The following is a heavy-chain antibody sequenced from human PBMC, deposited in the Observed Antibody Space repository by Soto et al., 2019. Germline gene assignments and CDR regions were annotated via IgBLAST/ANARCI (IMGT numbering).Heavy chain of an antibody. CDR2: ISYDGSNK. D-gene: IGHD6-13*01. CDR1: GFTFSSYA. V-gene: IGHV3-30-3*01. CDR3: ARDRVRSAAAGPPYYYYGMDV. J-gene: IGHJ6*02. Sequence: GGSLRLSCAASGFTFSSYAMHWVRQAPGKGLEWVAVISYDGSNKYYADSVKGRFTISRDNSKNTLYLQMNSLRAEDTAVYYCARDRVRSAAAGPPYYYYGMDVWGQGTTVTVSS.